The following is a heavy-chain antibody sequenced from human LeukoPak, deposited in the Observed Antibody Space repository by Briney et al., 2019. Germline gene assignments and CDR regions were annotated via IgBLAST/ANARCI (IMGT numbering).Heavy chain of an antibody. D-gene: IGHD4-17*01. CDR3: AGDPTVTTGYLDY. V-gene: IGHV4-39*07. J-gene: IGHJ4*02. Sequence: SETLSLTCTVSGASISSSSFYWGWIRQPPGKGLEWIGSIYYSGSTYYNPSLKSRVTISVDTSKNQFSLKLSSVTAADTAVYYCAGDPTVTTGYLDYWGQGTLVTVSS. CDR1: GASISSSSFY. CDR2: IYYSGST.